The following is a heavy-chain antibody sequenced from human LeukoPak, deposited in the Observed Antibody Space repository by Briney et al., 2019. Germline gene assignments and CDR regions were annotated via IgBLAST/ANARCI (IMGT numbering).Heavy chain of an antibody. Sequence: SETLSLTCTVSGGSISSYFWSWIRQPPGKGLEWIGYISNSGSTNYNPSLKSRVTILMDTSKKQFSLKLSSVTAADTAVHYCARELIVGATMAFDMWGRGTRVTVSS. D-gene: IGHD1-26*01. CDR2: ISNSGST. V-gene: IGHV4-59*01. CDR1: GGSISSYF. J-gene: IGHJ3*02. CDR3: ARELIVGATMAFDM.